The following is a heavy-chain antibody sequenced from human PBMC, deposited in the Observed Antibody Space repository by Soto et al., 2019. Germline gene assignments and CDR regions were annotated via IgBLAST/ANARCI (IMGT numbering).Heavy chain of an antibody. CDR1: GGTISSWY. Sequence: PSETLSLTCIVSGGTISSWYWSWIRQPPGKGLEWIGYIYYSGSTNCNPSLKSRVTISVDTSKNQFSLKLTSVTAADTAVYYCARATQYYCDTSGYTTGPHFAFDLWGQGTMVTVS. D-gene: IGHD3-22*01. CDR3: ARATQYYCDTSGYTTGPHFAFDL. V-gene: IGHV4-59*12. CDR2: IYYSGST. J-gene: IGHJ3*01.